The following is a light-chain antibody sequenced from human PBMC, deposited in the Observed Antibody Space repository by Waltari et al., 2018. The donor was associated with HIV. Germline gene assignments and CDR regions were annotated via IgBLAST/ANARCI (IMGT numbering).Light chain of an antibody. Sequence: QSALTPPPSASGSPLQSVTIPCTGTSTDVGNYYFTSRYPQHPGKAPKVIIFEVSRRPSGVPNRFSASKSGNTAFLTVSGLQADDEAHYYCSSSAAGNTLIFGGGTQLTVL. J-gene: IGLJ2*01. V-gene: IGLV2-8*01. CDR3: SSSAAGNTLI. CDR1: STDVGNYYF. CDR2: EVS.